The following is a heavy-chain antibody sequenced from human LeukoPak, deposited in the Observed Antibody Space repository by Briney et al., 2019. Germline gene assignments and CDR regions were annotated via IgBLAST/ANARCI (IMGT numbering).Heavy chain of an antibody. D-gene: IGHD1-14*01. CDR2: IKQDGSEE. CDR1: GFTFSSYW. CDR3: ARVVGSRRAPEFDY. J-gene: IGHJ4*02. V-gene: IGHV3-7*01. Sequence: GGSLRLSCAASGFTFSSYWMSWVRQAPGKGLEWVANIKQDGSEEYYVDSVKGRFTISRDNAKNSLYLQMNCLRAEDTAVYYCARVVGSRRAPEFDYWGQGTLVTVSS.